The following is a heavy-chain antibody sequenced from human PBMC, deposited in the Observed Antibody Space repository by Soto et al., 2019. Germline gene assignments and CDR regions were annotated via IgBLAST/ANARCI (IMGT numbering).Heavy chain of an antibody. CDR3: ARGTYYYDSSGYYCLD. D-gene: IGHD3-22*01. V-gene: IGHV4-4*02. Sequence: SETLSLTCAVSGGSISSSNLWSCVRQPPGKGLEWIGEIYHSGSTNYNPSLKSRVTISVDKSKNQFSLKLSSVTAADTAVYYCARGTYYYDSSGYYCLDWGQGTLVTVYS. J-gene: IGHJ4*02. CDR1: GGSISSSNL. CDR2: IYHSGST.